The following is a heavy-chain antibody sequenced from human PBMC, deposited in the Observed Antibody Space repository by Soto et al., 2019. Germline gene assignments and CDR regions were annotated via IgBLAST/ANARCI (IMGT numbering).Heavy chain of an antibody. CDR2: ISYDGSNK. CDR3: AKDLYEAAGPDYYYGMDV. V-gene: IGHV3-30*18. J-gene: IGHJ6*02. Sequence: QVQLVESGGGVVQPGRSLRLSCAASGFTFSSYGMHWVRQAPGKGLEWVAVISYDGSNKYYADSVTGRFTISSDNSKNALYLQMNSLRAEDTAVYYCAKDLYEAAGPDYYYGMDVWGQGTTVTVSS. D-gene: IGHD6-13*01. CDR1: GFTFSSYG.